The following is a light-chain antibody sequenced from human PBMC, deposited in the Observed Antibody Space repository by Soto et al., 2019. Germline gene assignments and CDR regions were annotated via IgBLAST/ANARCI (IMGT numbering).Light chain of an antibody. CDR2: DVT. V-gene: IGLV2-11*01. J-gene: IGLJ1*01. CDR3: CSYAGSNLFV. Sequence: QSALTQPRSVSGSPGQSVTISCTGTSSDVGGYNYVSWYQQHPGKAPRLMIYDVTQRPSGVPDRFSGSKSGNTASLIISGLQAEDEADYYCCSYAGSNLFVFGTGTKVTVL. CDR1: SSDVGGYNY.